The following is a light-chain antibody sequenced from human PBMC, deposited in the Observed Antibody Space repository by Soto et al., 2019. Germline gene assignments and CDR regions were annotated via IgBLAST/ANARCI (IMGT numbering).Light chain of an antibody. CDR3: QQLNSFPIP. CDR1: QGISSF. J-gene: IGKJ3*01. V-gene: IGKV1-9*01. CDR2: GAS. Sequence: IQLTQSPSSLSASVGDRVTISCRASQGISSFLAWYQQKPGKAPKLLIYGASTLQSGVPSRFSGSGSGTDFTLTIGSLQPEDFATYYCQQLNSFPIPFGPGTKVDLK.